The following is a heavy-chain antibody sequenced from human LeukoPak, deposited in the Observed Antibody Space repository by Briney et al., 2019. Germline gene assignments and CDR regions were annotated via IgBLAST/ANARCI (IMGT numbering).Heavy chain of an antibody. V-gene: IGHV3-23*01. CDR2: IGVSGGST. J-gene: IGHJ4*02. D-gene: IGHD5-12*01. CDR3: ARDQGGYSGYDAVGRYFDY. CDR1: GFTFSGYA. Sequence: GGSLRLSCAASGFTFSGYAMTWVRQAPGKGLEWVSTIGVSGGSTFYADSVKGRYTNSRDNSKNTLYLQMNSLRAEDTAVYYCARDQGGYSGYDAVGRYFDYWGQGTLVTVSS.